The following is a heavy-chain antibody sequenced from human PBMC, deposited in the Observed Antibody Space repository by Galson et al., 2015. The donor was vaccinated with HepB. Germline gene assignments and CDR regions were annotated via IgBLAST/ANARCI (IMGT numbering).Heavy chain of an antibody. CDR1: GDSVSSNSAA. CDR2: TYYRSKWYN. D-gene: IGHD3-10*01. Sequence: CAISGDSVSSNSAAWNWIRQSPSRGLEWLGRTYYRSKWYNDYAVSVKSRITINPDTSKNQFSLQLNSVTPEDTAVYYCARDPWFGELTSHDYYYYGMDVWGQGTTVTVSS. J-gene: IGHJ6*02. V-gene: IGHV6-1*01. CDR3: ARDPWFGELTSHDYYYYGMDV.